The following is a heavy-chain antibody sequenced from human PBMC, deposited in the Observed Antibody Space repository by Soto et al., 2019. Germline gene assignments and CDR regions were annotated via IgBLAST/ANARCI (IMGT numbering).Heavy chain of an antibody. CDR1: GGTFSSYA. V-gene: IGHV1-69*06. CDR2: IIPIFGTA. J-gene: IGHJ6*03. D-gene: IGHD2-2*01. CDR3: ARVPAHTTYYYYMDV. Sequence: ASVKVSCKASGGTFSSYAISWVRQAPGQGLEWMGGIIPIFGTANYAQKFQGRVTISVDTSKNQFSLKLSSVTAADTAVYYCARVPAHTTYYYYMDVWGKGTTVTVSS.